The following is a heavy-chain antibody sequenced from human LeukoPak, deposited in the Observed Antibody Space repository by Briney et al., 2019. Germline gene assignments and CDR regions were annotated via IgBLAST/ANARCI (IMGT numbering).Heavy chain of an antibody. V-gene: IGHV4-38-2*01. D-gene: IGHD3-10*01. CDR2: IYHTGST. J-gene: IGHJ4*02. CDR1: GYSISRGYY. CDR3: ARAGWIITSGIDY. Sequence: PSETLSLTCGVSGYSISRGYYWAWIRQPPGKGLEWIGTIYHTGSTYYTPSLGSRVTILVDTSKNEFSLNLNSVTAADTAVYYCARAGWIITSGIDYWGQGALVTVSS.